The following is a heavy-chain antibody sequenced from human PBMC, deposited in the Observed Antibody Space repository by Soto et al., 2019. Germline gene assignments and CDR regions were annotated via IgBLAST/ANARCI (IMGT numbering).Heavy chain of an antibody. V-gene: IGHV1-18*01. CDR2: ISAYNGNT. D-gene: IGHD3-3*01. CDR1: GYTFTSYG. CDR3: ARYYDFGSGYPVYYYYMDV. J-gene: IGHJ6*03. Sequence: QVQLVQSGAEVKKPGASVKVSCKASGYTFTSYGISWVRQAPGQGLEWMGWISAYNGNTNYAQKLQGRGTMNTDTSTSTAYMQLRSLRADDTAVYYCARYYDFGSGYPVYYYYMDVWGKGTTVTVSS.